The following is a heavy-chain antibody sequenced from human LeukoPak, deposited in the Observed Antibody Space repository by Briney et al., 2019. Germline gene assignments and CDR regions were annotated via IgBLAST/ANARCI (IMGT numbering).Heavy chain of an antibody. V-gene: IGHV3-7*01. CDR1: GFTFSSYC. D-gene: IGHD4-11*01. J-gene: IGHJ4*02. CDR3: TREDHSNYNY. Sequence: GGSLRLSCAASGFTFSSYCMSWVRQAPGKGLEWVASIKQDGGETFYVDSVKGRFTISRDNAKNSLYLQMNSLRAEDTAVYYCTREDHSNYNYWGQGTLVTVSS. CDR2: IKQDGGET.